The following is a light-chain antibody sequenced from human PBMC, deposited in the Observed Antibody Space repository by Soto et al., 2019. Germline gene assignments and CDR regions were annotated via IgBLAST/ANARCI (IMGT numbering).Light chain of an antibody. CDR3: QQSDSTPYT. CDR2: DAS. J-gene: IGKJ2*01. V-gene: IGKV1-39*01. CDR1: QTISTY. Sequence: DIQMTQPPSSLSASVGDRVTITCRASQTISTYLNWYQQKPGKAPRLLIYDASSLLSGVPSRFSGSGSGTDFTLTIASLQPEDFSTYYCQQSDSTPYTFGQGTKVDI.